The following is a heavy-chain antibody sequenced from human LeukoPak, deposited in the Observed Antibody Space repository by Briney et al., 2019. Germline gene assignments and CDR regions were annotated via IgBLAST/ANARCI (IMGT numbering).Heavy chain of an antibody. V-gene: IGHV3-9*01. Sequence: GGSLRLSCAASGFTFEDYVMHWVRQAPGKGLEWVSGISWNSGNIVYADFVKGRFTISRDNAKNSLYLQMNSLRAEDTALYYCAKDMRDYDVFTGYFPFDYWGQGTLVAVSS. D-gene: IGHD3-9*01. CDR3: AKDMRDYDVFTGYFPFDY. J-gene: IGHJ4*02. CDR2: ISWNSGNI. CDR1: GFTFEDYV.